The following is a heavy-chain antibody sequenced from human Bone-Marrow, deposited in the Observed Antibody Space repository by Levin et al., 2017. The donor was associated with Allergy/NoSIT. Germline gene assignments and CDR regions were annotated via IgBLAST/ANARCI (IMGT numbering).Heavy chain of an antibody. CDR2: ISSSSSTL. CDR3: ARDRYSYGHGDY. Sequence: PGGSLRLSCAASGFTFSSYSMNWVRQAPGKGLEWLSYISSSSSTLSSASSLTFRFTISRDNAKNSLYLQMNSLRAEDTAVYYCARDRYSYGHGDYWGQGTLVTVSS. V-gene: IGHV3-48*01. J-gene: IGHJ4*02. CDR1: GFTFSSYS. D-gene: IGHD5-18*01.